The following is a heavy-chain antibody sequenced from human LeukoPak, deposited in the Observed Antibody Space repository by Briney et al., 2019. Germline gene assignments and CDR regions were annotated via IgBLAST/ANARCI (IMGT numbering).Heavy chain of an antibody. D-gene: IGHD2-2*01. Sequence: GGSLRLSRAASGFTFSSYAMSWVRQAPGKGLEWVSAISGSGGSTYYADSVKGRFTISRDNSKNTLYLQMNSLRAEDTAVYYCAKDQENYDTSWYDIWGQGTMVTVSS. CDR1: GFTFSSYA. V-gene: IGHV3-23*01. CDR3: AKDQENYDTSWYDI. CDR2: ISGSGGST. J-gene: IGHJ3*02.